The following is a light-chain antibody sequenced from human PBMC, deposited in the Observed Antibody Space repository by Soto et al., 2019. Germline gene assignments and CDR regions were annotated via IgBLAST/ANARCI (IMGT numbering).Light chain of an antibody. CDR3: QKYDSVPFT. V-gene: IGKV1-27*01. Sequence: DIQMTQSPSSLSASVGDRVTITCRASQGISNYVAWYQQKPGKVPKLLISAASTLQSGVSSRFSGRGSGTDFTLTISSLQPEDVATYYCQKYDSVPFTFGPGIKVDFK. J-gene: IGKJ3*01. CDR2: AAS. CDR1: QGISNY.